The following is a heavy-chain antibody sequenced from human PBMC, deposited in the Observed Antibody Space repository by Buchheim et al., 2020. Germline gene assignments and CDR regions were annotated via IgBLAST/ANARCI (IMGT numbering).Heavy chain of an antibody. CDR2: ISYDGSNK. J-gene: IGHJ4*02. V-gene: IGHV3-30*18. CDR3: AKDEGPQNNMVRGVMDFDY. CDR1: GFTFSSYG. D-gene: IGHD3-10*01. Sequence: QVQLVESGGGVVQPGRSLRLSCAASGFTFSSYGMHWVRQAPGKGLEWVAVISYDGSNKYYADSVKGRFTISRDTSKNTLYLQMNSLRAEDTAVYYCAKDEGPQNNMVRGVMDFDYWGQGTL.